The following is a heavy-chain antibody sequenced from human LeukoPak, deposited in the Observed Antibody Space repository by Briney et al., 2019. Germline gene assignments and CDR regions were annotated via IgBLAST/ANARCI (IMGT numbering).Heavy chain of an antibody. Sequence: SVKVSCKASGGSFRDYAISWVRRAPGQGLQWLGGIVPMFGTANYAQQLQGRVTITADESTTTVYMELNSLRSEDTAVYYCARDLAAAGVGEFDSWGQGTLVTVSS. CDR3: ARDLAAAGVGEFDS. V-gene: IGHV1-69*13. J-gene: IGHJ4*02. D-gene: IGHD6-13*01. CDR2: IVPMFGTA. CDR1: GGSFRDYA.